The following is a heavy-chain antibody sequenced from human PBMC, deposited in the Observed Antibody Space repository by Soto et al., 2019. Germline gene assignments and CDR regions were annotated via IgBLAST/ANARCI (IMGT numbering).Heavy chain of an antibody. V-gene: IGHV3-23*01. J-gene: IGHJ4*02. Sequence: GGSLRLSCAASGFTFSSYAMSWVRQAPGKGLEWVSAISGSGGSTYYADSVKGRFTISRDNSKNTLYLQMNSLRAEDTAIYYCAKAPMIVVVITYWGQGTLVTVSS. CDR1: GFTFSSYA. D-gene: IGHD3-22*01. CDR3: AKAPMIVVVITY. CDR2: ISGSGGST.